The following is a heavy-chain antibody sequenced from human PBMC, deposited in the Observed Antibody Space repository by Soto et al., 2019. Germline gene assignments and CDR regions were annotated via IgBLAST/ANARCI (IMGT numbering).Heavy chain of an antibody. V-gene: IGHV3-53*01. CDR1: GLTDSDNH. CDR3: ATGGDTAKDGY. CDR2: IYYHCNT. J-gene: IGHJ4*02. Sequence: PGGSLRLSCAGSGLTDSDNHMTWVRQAPGRGPALVSTIYYHCNTFHADSVWGRFTISRDTSKNMLYLQMNSLRAEDTAVYYCATGGDTAKDGYWGQGTLVTVSS. D-gene: IGHD5-18*01.